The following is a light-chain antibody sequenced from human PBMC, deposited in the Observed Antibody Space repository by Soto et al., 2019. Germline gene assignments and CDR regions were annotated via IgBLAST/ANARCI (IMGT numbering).Light chain of an antibody. CDR1: QGISSY. CDR3: QQSYSTLPLT. J-gene: IGKJ4*01. CDR2: AAS. Sequence: DIQLTQSPSFLSASVGDRVTITCRASQGISSYLAWYQQKPGKAPKLLIYAASTLQSGVPSRFSGSGSGTDFTLTISSLQPEDFATYYCQQSYSTLPLTFGGGTKVDIK. V-gene: IGKV1-39*01.